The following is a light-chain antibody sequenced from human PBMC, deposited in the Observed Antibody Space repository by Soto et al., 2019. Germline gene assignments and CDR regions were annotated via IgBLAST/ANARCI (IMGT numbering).Light chain of an antibody. CDR2: ETS. CDR1: QSVSSY. Sequence: DIQMTQSPSSLSASVGDRVTITCRASQSVSSYLNWYQQKPGKAPKVLIYETSNLQSGVPSRFSGSGSETDFTLTISSLQPEDFAVYYCQQYAGSPRTFGQGTKLEIK. V-gene: IGKV1-39*01. CDR3: QQYAGSPRT. J-gene: IGKJ2*01.